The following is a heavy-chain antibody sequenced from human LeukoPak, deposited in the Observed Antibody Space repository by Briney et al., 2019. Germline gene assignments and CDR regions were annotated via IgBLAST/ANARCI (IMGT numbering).Heavy chain of an antibody. Sequence: GGSLRLSCAASGFTFSGYWMSWVRQAPGKGLEWVANIKEDGSQKYYVDFVKGRFTTSRDNAKNSLYLQMNSLRAEDTAVYYCARDHGDYRFFDSWGQGTLVTVSS. CDR1: GFTFSGYW. J-gene: IGHJ4*02. CDR3: ARDHGDYRFFDS. D-gene: IGHD4-17*01. V-gene: IGHV3-7*04. CDR2: IKEDGSQK.